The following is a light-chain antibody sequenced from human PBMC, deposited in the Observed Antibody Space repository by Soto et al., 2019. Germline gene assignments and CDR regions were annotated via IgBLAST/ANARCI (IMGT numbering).Light chain of an antibody. J-gene: IGLJ3*02. CDR1: SSDLGSYSY. CDR3: SSYGASSTL. CDR2: DVS. Sequence: QSALTQPASLSGSPGQSITISCTGTSSDLGSYSYVSLYQQHPGKAPKLMIFDVSYRPSGISDRFSGSKSGNTASLTISGRQPEDEADYYCSSYGASSTLFGGGTKLTVL. V-gene: IGLV2-14*03.